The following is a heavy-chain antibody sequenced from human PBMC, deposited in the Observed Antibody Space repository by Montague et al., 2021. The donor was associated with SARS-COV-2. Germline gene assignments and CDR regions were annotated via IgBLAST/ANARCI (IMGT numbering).Heavy chain of an antibody. CDR1: GASISSYY. CDR2: TSHDDYT. CDR3: ARGGSKYGADAFDL. D-gene: IGHD2/OR15-2a*01. J-gene: IGHJ3*01. V-gene: IGHV4-59*12. Sequence: SETLSLTCTVSGASISSYYWTWIRQPPGKGLEWITYTSHDDYTTYNLSPKSRVTMSIDRSKSLLSLTMTSVTAADTAVYYCARGGSKYGADAFDLWGQGTMVIVSA.